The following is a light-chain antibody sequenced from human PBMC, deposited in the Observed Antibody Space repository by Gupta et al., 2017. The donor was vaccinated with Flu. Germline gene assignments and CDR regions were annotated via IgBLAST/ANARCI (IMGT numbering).Light chain of an antibody. CDR3: QQLNLYPHS. CDR2: GAS. Sequence: DFQLTQSPSLLPASVGDRVTITCRASQGIIRYLAWYQQKPGKAPKVLIYGASTLQGGVPSRFSGSGSGTEFTLTISSLQLEDFATYYFQQLNLYPHSFGQGTKLEIK. V-gene: IGKV1-9*01. CDR1: QGIIRY. J-gene: IGKJ2*03.